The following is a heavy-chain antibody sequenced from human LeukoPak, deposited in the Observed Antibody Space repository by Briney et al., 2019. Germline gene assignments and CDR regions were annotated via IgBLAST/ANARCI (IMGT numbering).Heavy chain of an antibody. CDR3: AREPYYYDSSGYFRAAACDFDY. CDR1: GFTFSSYA. D-gene: IGHD3-22*01. CDR2: ISGSGGST. J-gene: IGHJ4*02. V-gene: IGHV3-23*01. Sequence: GGSLRLSWAASGFTFSSYAMSWVRQAPGKGLKWVSAISGSGGSTYYAVSVKGRFKSSRDNSKNTLYLQMNSLRAEDTAVYYCAREPYYYDSSGYFRAAACDFDYWGQGTLVTVSS.